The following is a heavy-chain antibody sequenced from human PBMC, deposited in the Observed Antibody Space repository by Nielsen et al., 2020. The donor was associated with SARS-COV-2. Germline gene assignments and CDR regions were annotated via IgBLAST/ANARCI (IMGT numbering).Heavy chain of an antibody. CDR2: ISYDGSTK. J-gene: IGHJ6*02. CDR1: GFTFSSYG. D-gene: IGHD6-13*01. V-gene: IGHV3-30*03. CDR3: ASIAAADTTSYYYYGMDV. Sequence: GESLKISCAASGFTFSSYGIHWVRQAPGKGLEWVALISYDGSTKHYTESVKGRFTISRDNAKNSLYLQMNSLRAEDTAVYYCASIAAADTTSYYYYGMDVWGQGTTVTVSS.